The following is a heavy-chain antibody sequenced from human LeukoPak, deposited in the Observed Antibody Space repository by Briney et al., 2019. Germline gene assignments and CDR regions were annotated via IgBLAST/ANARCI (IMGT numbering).Heavy chain of an antibody. CDR3: ARDSPLTTVTTFPYWYFDL. V-gene: IGHV4-39*02. Sequence: SETLSLTRTVSGGSISSSSYYWGWIRQPPGTGLEWIGSIYYSGSTYYNPSLKSRVTISVDTSKNQFSLKLSSVTAADTAVYYCARDSPLTTVTTFPYWYFDLWGRGTLVTVSS. CDR2: IYYSGST. J-gene: IGHJ2*01. CDR1: GGSISSSSYY. D-gene: IGHD4-17*01.